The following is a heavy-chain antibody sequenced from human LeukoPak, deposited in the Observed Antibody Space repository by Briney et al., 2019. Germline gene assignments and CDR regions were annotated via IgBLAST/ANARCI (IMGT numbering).Heavy chain of an antibody. D-gene: IGHD3-22*01. CDR2: IYYTGST. J-gene: IGHJ4*02. V-gene: IGHV4-59*08. CDR3: ARQVDSRGYYYAY. CDR1: GGSISTYY. Sequence: SETLSLTCTVSGGSISTYYWSWVRQPPGKGLEWIGYIYYTGSTSYNPSLKSRVTLSVDTSKSQFSLKLNSVTAADAAVYYCARQVDSRGYYYAYWGQGILVTVSS.